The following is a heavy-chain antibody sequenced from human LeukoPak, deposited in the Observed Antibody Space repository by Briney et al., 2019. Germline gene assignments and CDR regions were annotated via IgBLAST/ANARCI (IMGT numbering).Heavy chain of an antibody. CDR3: ARVVRGVNLFENWFDP. D-gene: IGHD3-10*01. Sequence: ASVKVSCKASGYTFTSYYMHWVRQAPGRGLEWMGIINPSGGSTSYAQKFQGRVTMTRDTSTSTVYMELSSLRSEDTAVYYCARVVRGVNLFENWFDPWGQGTLVTVSS. V-gene: IGHV1-46*01. CDR2: INPSGGST. J-gene: IGHJ5*02. CDR1: GYTFTSYY.